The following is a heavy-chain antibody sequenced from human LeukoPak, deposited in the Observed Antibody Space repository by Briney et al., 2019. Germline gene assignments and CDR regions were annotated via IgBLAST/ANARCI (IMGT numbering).Heavy chain of an antibody. CDR2: IYHSGST. CDR1: GYSISNGYY. V-gene: IGHV4-38-2*02. J-gene: IGHJ5*02. Sequence: SETQSLTCTVSGYSISNGYYWGWIRQPPGKGLEWIGSIYHSGSTYYNPSLKSRVTISIDTSKNQFSLKLSSVTAADTAVYYCARLICSTTNCHNWFDPWGQGTLVTVSA. D-gene: IGHD2-2*01. CDR3: ARLICSTTNCHNWFDP.